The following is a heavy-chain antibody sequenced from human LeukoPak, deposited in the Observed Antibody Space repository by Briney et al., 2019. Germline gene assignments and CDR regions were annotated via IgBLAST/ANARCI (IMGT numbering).Heavy chain of an antibody. CDR2: IYYSGST. V-gene: IGHV4-61*01. CDR3: ARDISYSSSPAFDI. D-gene: IGHD6-13*01. J-gene: IGHJ3*02. Sequence: SSETLSLTCTVSGVSVSSGSYYWSWIRQPPGKGLEWIGYIYYSGSTNYNPSLKSRVTISVDTSKNQFSLKLSSVTAADTAVYYCARDISYSSSPAFDIWGQGTMVTVSS. CDR1: GVSVSSGSYY.